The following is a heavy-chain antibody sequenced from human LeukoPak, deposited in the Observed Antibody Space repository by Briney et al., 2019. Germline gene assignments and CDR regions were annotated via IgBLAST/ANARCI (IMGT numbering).Heavy chain of an antibody. CDR2: IKQDGSEK. D-gene: IGHD6-13*01. Sequence: GGSLRLSCAASGFTFSSYWMSWVRQAPGKGLEWVANIKQDGSEKYYVDSVKGRFTISRDNAKNSLYLQMNSLETEDTAVYYCTRQSGNSSWYNDWFDPWGQGTLVTVSS. V-gene: IGHV3-7*03. CDR3: TRQSGNSSWYNDWFDP. CDR1: GFTFSSYW. J-gene: IGHJ5*02.